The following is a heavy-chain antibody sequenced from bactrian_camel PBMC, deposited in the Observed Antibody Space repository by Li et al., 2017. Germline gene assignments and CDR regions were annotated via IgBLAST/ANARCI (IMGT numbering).Heavy chain of an antibody. D-gene: IGHD2*01. CDR1: GNIDIRRAC. CDR2: IYTVSRNT. Sequence: HVQLVESGGSSVQAGGSLRLSCLVSGNIDIRRACKAWFRQAPGREREAVASIYTVSRNTYYPDYADSVKGRFAISQDNAKNTVYLQMSSLKPEDTAVYKCAASMIPPCGSVQGGTQVTVS. V-gene: IGHV3-2*01. J-gene: IGHJ4*01.